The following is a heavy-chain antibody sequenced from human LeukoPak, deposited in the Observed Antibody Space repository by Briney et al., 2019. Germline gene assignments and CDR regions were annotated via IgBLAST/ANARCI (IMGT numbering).Heavy chain of an antibody. Sequence: SRTLSLTCTVSGGSISSGGYYWSWIRQHPGKGLEWIRYIYYSGSTYYNPSLKSRVTISVDTSKNQFSLKLSSVTAADTAVYYCARPRYCSGGSCYWPDAFDIWGQGTMVTVSS. CDR1: GGSISSGGYY. J-gene: IGHJ3*02. CDR3: ARPRYCSGGSCYWPDAFDI. V-gene: IGHV4-31*03. D-gene: IGHD2-15*01. CDR2: IYYSGST.